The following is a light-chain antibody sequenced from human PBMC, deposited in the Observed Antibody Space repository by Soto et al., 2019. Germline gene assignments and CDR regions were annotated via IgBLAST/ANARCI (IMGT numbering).Light chain of an antibody. CDR3: QKCGVAPFT. CDR2: DVS. CDR1: QDISNY. J-gene: IGKJ4*01. V-gene: IGKV1-33*01. Sequence: DIQMTQSPPSLSVSVGDRVTITCQASQDISNYLHWFQQKPGKAPQLLIFDVSNLQTGVPSRFSGSGSGTDFTLTISSLQPEDVATYYCQKCGVAPFTFGGGTKVDI.